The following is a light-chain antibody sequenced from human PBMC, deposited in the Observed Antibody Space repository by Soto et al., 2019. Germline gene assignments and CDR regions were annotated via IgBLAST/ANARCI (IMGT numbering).Light chain of an antibody. CDR2: DAS. V-gene: IGKV1-5*01. J-gene: IGKJ1*01. Sequence: DIQMTQSPSTLSASVGDRVTITCRASQSISSWLAWYQQKPGKAPKLLIYDASSLESGVTSRFSGSGSGTEFTLTISSLQPDDFATYYCHQYNSPTFGQGTKVEIK. CDR3: HQYNSPT. CDR1: QSISSW.